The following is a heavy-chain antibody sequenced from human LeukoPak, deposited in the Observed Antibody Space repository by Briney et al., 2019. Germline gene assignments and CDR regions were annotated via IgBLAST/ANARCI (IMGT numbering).Heavy chain of an antibody. V-gene: IGHV1-18*01. J-gene: IGHJ3*02. Sequence: AGVQVSCMASGCTLITYGISWVRQAPGQGLECMGWINSYNGKTNYAQKLQGRVSMTTDTYTSTPYMELRSLRSDDPAVYYCAREARESQGAFDIWGQGTVVPLSS. CDR1: GCTLITYG. CDR3: AREARESQGAFDI. CDR2: INSYNGKT.